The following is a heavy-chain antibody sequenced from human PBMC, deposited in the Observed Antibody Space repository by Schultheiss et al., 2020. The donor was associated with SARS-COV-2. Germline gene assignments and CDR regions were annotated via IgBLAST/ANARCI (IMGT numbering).Heavy chain of an antibody. Sequence: GGSLRLSCAASGFTFSSYWMHWVRQAPGKGLVWVSRINSDGSSTSYADSVKGRFTISRDNSKNTLYLQMNSLRAEDTAVYYCARESRGECSSTSCPRKLYYFDYWGQGTLVTVSS. CDR1: GFTFSSYW. D-gene: IGHD2-2*01. V-gene: IGHV3-74*01. J-gene: IGHJ4*02. CDR2: INSDGSST. CDR3: ARESRGECSSTSCPRKLYYFDY.